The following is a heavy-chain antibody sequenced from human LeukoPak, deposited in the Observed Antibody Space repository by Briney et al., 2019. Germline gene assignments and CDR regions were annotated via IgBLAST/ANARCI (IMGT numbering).Heavy chain of an antibody. CDR3: ASFMVRGVSS. J-gene: IGHJ5*02. D-gene: IGHD3-10*01. CDR1: GGSFSGYY. V-gene: IGHV4-34*01. CDR2: INHSGST. Sequence: PSETLSLTCAVYGGSFSGYYWSWIRQPPGKGLEWIGEINHSGSTNYNPSLKSRVTISVDTSKNQFSLKLSSVTAADTAVYYCASFMVRGVSSWGQGTLVTVSS.